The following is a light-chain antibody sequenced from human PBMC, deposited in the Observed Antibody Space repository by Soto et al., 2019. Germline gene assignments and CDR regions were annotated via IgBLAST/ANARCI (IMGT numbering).Light chain of an antibody. CDR1: ETLSNL. CDR3: QQYKKFPWT. Sequence: DIQMAQSPSTLSASVGDRVTLTCLASETLSNLLAWYQQKPGRAPDLLIYKASNLQSGVPSRFSGSASGTQFTLTINKLQPDDFAIYYCQQYKKFPWTFGRGTKVDIK. J-gene: IGKJ1*01. V-gene: IGKV1-5*03. CDR2: KAS.